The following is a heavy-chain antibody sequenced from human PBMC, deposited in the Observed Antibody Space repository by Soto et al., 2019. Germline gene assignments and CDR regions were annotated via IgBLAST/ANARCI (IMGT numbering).Heavy chain of an antibody. CDR2: IGPYYGNT. D-gene: IGHD3-9*01. V-gene: IGHV1-18*01. J-gene: IGHJ4*02. CDR1: GYNFTDFS. Sequence: QVQLLQSGPEVTKPGASVKVSCKTSGYNFTDFSITWVRQAPGQGLEWMGWIGPYYGNTKYAEKFQDRVTMTADTSTNTVYLELRTLRSGDTAIYYCARKVLFCDFWGQGALVTVSS. CDR3: ARKVLFCDF.